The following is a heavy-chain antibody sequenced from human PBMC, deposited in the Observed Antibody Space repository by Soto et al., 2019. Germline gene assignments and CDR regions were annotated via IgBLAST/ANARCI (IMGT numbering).Heavy chain of an antibody. D-gene: IGHD3-3*01. CDR3: ARWRGITIFGVVTRGLYGMDV. J-gene: IGHJ6*02. CDR2: INHSGST. V-gene: IGHV4-34*01. Sequence: PSETLSLTCAVYGGSFRGYYWSWIRQPPGKGLEWIGEINHSGSTNYNPSLKSRVTISVDTSKNQFSLKLSSLTAADTAVYYCARWRGITIFGVVTRGLYGMDVWGQETTVTVSS. CDR1: GGSFRGYY.